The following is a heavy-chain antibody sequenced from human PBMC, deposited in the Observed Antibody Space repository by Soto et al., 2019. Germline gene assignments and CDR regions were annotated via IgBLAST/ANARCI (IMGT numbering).Heavy chain of an antibody. CDR1: GGSISSYY. D-gene: IGHD2-8*02. J-gene: IGHJ4*02. CDR2: IYYSGIT. V-gene: IGHV4-59*01. Sequence: SETLSLTCTVSGGSISSYYWSWIRQPPGKGLEWIGYIYYSGITDYNPSLRSRVTISVDTSKSQFSLKLSSVTAADTAVYYCARGGGVYYFDYWGQGTLVTVSS. CDR3: ARGGGVYYFDY.